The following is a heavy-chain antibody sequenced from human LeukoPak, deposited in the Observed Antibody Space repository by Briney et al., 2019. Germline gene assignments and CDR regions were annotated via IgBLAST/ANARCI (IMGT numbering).Heavy chain of an antibody. D-gene: IGHD6-13*01. Sequence: SETLSLTCAVYGGSFSGYFWSWIRQPPGKGLEWIGQINHSGSTNYNPSLKSRVTISVDTCKNQFSLKVSSVTAADTAVYYCARIRPRGSSSPMIYYYYGMDVWGQGTTVTVSS. J-gene: IGHJ6*02. CDR3: ARIRPRGSSSPMIYYYYGMDV. CDR1: GGSFSGYF. V-gene: IGHV4-34*01. CDR2: INHSGST.